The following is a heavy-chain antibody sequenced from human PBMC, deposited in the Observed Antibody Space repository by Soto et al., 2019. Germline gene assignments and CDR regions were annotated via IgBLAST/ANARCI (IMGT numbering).Heavy chain of an antibody. Sequence: EVQLVEFGGGLVKPGGSLRLSCAASGFTFSSYNMNWVRQAPGKGLEWVSSITSSSSYIYHADSVNGRFTISRDNAKNSLSLQMNSLRAEDTAVYYCARIGGSGSWDIDYWGQGTLVTVSS. D-gene: IGHD3-10*01. CDR2: ITSSSSYI. CDR3: ARIGGSGSWDIDY. CDR1: GFTFSSYN. J-gene: IGHJ4*02. V-gene: IGHV3-21*01.